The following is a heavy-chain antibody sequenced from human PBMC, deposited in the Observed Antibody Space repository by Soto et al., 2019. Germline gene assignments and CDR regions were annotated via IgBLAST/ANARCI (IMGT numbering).Heavy chain of an antibody. J-gene: IGHJ5*02. Sequence: VQLVQSGAEVKKPGASVKVSCKASGYTFTSYGISWVRQAPGQGLEWMGWISAYNGNTNYAQKLQGRVTMTTDTSTSNAYMELRSLRSDDTAVYYCARSRRTGTTLLQFDPWGQGTLVTVSS. V-gene: IGHV1-18*01. CDR1: GYTFTSYG. D-gene: IGHD1-1*01. CDR2: ISAYNGNT. CDR3: ARSRRTGTTLLQFDP.